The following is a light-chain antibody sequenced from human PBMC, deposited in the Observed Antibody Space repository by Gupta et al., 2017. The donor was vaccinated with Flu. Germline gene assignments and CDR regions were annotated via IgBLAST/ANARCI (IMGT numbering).Light chain of an antibody. Sequence: QSVLTQPPSVSAAPGQKVTISCSGSNSNIGSNYVSWYQQLPGTAPKLLIYDNNTRPSGIPDRFSGSKSGTSATLGITGLQTGDEGDYYCGTWDSSLSVVFGGGTKLTVL. CDR2: DNN. CDR1: NSNIGSNY. CDR3: GTWDSSLSVV. V-gene: IGLV1-51*01. J-gene: IGLJ2*01.